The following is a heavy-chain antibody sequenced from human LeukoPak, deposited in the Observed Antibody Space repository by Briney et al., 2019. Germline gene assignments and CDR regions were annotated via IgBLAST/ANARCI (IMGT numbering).Heavy chain of an antibody. D-gene: IGHD6-19*01. V-gene: IGHV4-4*07. CDR1: GGSISSYY. Sequence: SETLSLTCTVSGGSISSYYWTWIRQPAGKGLEWIGRIYTSGSTNYNPSLKSRVTISVDTSKNQFSLNLRSVTAADTAVYYCARDKASGWIDYWAREPWSPSPQ. CDR2: IYTSGST. J-gene: IGHJ4*02. CDR3: ARDKASGWIDY.